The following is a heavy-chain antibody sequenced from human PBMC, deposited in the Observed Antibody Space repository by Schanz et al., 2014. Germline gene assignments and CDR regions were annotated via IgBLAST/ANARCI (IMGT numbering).Heavy chain of an antibody. D-gene: IGHD3-9*01. Sequence: QVQLVESGGGVVQFGRSLRLSCAVSGFTVSSNHMSWVRQAPGKGLEWVSDISSGSSYANYADSVKGRFTISRDNAKNSLFLQMNSLRVEDTAVYYCAKQIHYDILTVTRNWGQGTLVTVSS. CDR3: AKQIHYDILTVTRN. V-gene: IGHV3-11*05. J-gene: IGHJ4*02. CDR1: GFTVSSNH. CDR2: ISSGSSYA.